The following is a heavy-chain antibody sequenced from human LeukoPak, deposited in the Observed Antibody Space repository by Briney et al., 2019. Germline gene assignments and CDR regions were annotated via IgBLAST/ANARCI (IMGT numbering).Heavy chain of an antibody. V-gene: IGHV4-4*07. CDR1: GGSISSYY. Sequence: PSETLSLTCTVSGGSISSYYWSWIRQPAGKGLEWIGRIYTSGSTNYNPSLKSRVTMSVGTSKNQFSLKLSSVTAADTAVYYCARGWKTYSSGWAFDYWGQGTLVTVSS. D-gene: IGHD6-19*01. J-gene: IGHJ4*02. CDR3: ARGWKTYSSGWAFDY. CDR2: IYTSGST.